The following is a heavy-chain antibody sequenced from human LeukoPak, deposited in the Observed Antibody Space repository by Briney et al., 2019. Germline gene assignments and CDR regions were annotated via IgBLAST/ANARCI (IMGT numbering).Heavy chain of an antibody. D-gene: IGHD6-19*01. CDR2: INHSGST. CDR1: GGSISSYY. Sequence: SETLSLTCTVSGGSISSYYWSWIRQPPGKGLEWIGEINHSGSTNYNPSPKSRVTISVDTSKNQFSLKLSSVTAADTAVYYCGGGGRASGWSRYYFDYWGQGTLVTVSS. CDR3: GGGGRASGWSRYYFDY. J-gene: IGHJ4*02. V-gene: IGHV4-34*01.